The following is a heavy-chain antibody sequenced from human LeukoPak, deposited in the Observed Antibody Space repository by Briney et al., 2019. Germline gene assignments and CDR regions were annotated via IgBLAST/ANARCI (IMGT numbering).Heavy chain of an antibody. CDR3: ARDPTSRYYMDV. CDR1: GITVSGYY. D-gene: IGHD3-9*01. CDR2: IYTGGTT. V-gene: IGHV3-66*02. Sequence: GGSLRLSCAASGITVSGYYMSWVRQAPGKGLEWVSVIYTGGTTYYADSVKGRFTVSRDNSKNTLYFQMNSLRAEDTAVYYCARDPTSRYYMDVWAKGPRSSSP. J-gene: IGHJ6*03.